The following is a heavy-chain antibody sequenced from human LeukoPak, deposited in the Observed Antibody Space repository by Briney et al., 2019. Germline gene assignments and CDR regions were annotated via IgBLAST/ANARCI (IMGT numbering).Heavy chain of an antibody. V-gene: IGHV1-2*02. CDR3: ARGRNIEMTTMSGGSDY. Sequence: ASVRVSCKASGYTFTDYYMHWVRQAPGQGLEWMGWLNPNSGDTNYAQKFQGRVSMTRDTSISTAYMDLSDLRSDDTAVYYCARGRNIEMTTMSGGSDYWGQGTLVTVSS. CDR2: LNPNSGDT. J-gene: IGHJ4*02. D-gene: IGHD5-24*01. CDR1: GYTFTDYY.